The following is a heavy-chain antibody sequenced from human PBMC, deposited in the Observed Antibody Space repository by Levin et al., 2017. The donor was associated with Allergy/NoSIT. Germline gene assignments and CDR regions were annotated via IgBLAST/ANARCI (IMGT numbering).Heavy chain of an antibody. CDR2: IYPGDSHT. CDR3: TRRPAGRAITHFDY. CDR1: GYNFIAYW. J-gene: IGHJ4*02. V-gene: IGHV5-51*01. Sequence: GGSLRLSCTVSGYNFIAYWIGWVRQMPGKGLEYMGLIYPGDSHTRYSPSFQGQVTISADKSISTAYRQWSRLKASDTAMYFCTRRPAGRAITHFDYWGQGTLVTVSS. D-gene: IGHD3-10*01.